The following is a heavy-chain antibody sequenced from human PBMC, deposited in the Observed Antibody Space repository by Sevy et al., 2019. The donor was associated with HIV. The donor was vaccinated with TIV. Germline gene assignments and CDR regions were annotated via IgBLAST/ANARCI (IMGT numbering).Heavy chain of an antibody. J-gene: IGHJ4*02. CDR2: ISYDGSNK. D-gene: IGHD6-25*01. CDR3: ARDSSERKMHQFDY. V-gene: IGHV3-30*04. CDR1: GFTFSSYA. Sequence: GGSLRLSCAASGFTFSSYAMHWVRQAPGKGLEWVAVISYDGSNKYYADSVKGRFTISRDNSKNTLYLQMNSLRAEDTTVYYCARDSSERKMHQFDYWGQGTLVTVSS.